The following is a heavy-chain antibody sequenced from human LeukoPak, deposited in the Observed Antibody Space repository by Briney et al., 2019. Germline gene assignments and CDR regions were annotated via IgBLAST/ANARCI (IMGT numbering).Heavy chain of an antibody. CDR1: GFTFSTYA. J-gene: IGHJ4*02. D-gene: IGHD5-24*01. CDR2: ISHGGDNA. Sequence: GGSLRLSCTASGFTFSTYAMTWVRQAPGKGVEWVSVISHGGDNAWYADSVKGRFTISRDNSKSTLFLQMNSLRAEDTAVFYCAKRRDDNYFDYWGQGALVTVSS. V-gene: IGHV3-23*01. CDR3: AKRRDDNYFDY.